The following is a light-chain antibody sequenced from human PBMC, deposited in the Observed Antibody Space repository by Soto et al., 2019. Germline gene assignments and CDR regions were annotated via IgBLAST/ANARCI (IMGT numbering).Light chain of an antibody. CDR3: QQRSNWPPWT. Sequence: EIVWTQYPAILSLSPGERATLSCRASQSVSSYLAWYQQKPGQAPRLLIYDASNRATGIPARFSGSGSGTDFTLTISSLEPEDFAVYYCQQRSNWPPWTFGQGTKVDIK. J-gene: IGKJ1*01. CDR1: QSVSSY. CDR2: DAS. V-gene: IGKV3-11*01.